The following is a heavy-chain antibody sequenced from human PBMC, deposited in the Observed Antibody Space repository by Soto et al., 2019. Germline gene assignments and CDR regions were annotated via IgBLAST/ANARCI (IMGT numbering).Heavy chain of an antibody. CDR3: TSDNKGLADY. J-gene: IGHJ4*02. CDR1: GCTSTNYA. V-gene: IGHV1-3*01. CDR2: INVGNGNT. Sequence: GASVKVSCKASGCTSTNYAVHWVRQAPGQGLQWIGWINVGNGNTKSSQKFQGRVTFSRDTSASTAYMEVSSLTSEDTAVYYCTSDNKGLADYWGQGTLVTVSS.